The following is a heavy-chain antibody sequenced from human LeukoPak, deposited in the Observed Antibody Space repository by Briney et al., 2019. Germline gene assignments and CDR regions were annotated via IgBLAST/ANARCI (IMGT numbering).Heavy chain of an antibody. CDR1: GLSFSDYY. Sequence: AGSLTLSCAASGLSFSDYYMDWLRQAPGKGLEWVGGTGNKGDNYTTEYAASVKGRFAISRDDSKKSLYLEMNSLKTEDKAVYYCALDSGLSYWGQGALVTVSS. CDR3: ALDSGLSY. V-gene: IGHV3-72*01. J-gene: IGHJ4*02. D-gene: IGHD3-10*01. CDR2: TGNKGDNYTT.